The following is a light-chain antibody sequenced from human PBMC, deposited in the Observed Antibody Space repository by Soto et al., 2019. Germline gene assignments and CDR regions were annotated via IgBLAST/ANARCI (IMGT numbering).Light chain of an antibody. CDR2: NNN. V-gene: IGLV1-44*01. CDR1: NSSIGTHT. Sequence: QSVMTQPPSASGAPGQTVTVSCSGSNSSIGTHTVNWYQQLPGTAPKLLIYNNNQRPSGVPDRFSASKSGTSASLAISGLQSQDEADYYCATWDERLNGGVFGGATQLTVL. J-gene: IGLJ7*01. CDR3: ATWDERLNGGV.